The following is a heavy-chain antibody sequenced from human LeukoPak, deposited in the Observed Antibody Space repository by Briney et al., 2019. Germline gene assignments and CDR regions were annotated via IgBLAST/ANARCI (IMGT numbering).Heavy chain of an antibody. D-gene: IGHD6-13*01. CDR1: GYTFTGYY. CDR3: ARDAYSSSWYRINNWFDP. CDR2: INPNSGGT. V-gene: IGHV1-2*02. Sequence: ASVKVSCKASGYTFTGYYMHWVRQAPGQGLEWMGWINPNSGGTNYAQKFQGRVTMTRDTSISTAYMELSRLRSDDTAVYYCARDAYSSSWYRINNWFDPWGQGTLVTVSS. J-gene: IGHJ5*02.